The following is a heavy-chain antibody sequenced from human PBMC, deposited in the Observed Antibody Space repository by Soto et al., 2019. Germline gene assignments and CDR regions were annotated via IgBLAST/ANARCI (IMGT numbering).Heavy chain of an antibody. Sequence: SETLSLTCTVSGDSVTSVSDYWSWIRQPPGKGLEWIGYIYYSGSADYNPSLGSRVTISIDTSKNQFSLKLTSVTAADTAVYYCARGVGFGYYYYNMDLWGQGTTVTVSS. CDR1: GDSVTSVSDY. V-gene: IGHV4-61*01. CDR3: ARGVGFGYYYYNMDL. D-gene: IGHD3-10*01. CDR2: IYYSGSA. J-gene: IGHJ6*02.